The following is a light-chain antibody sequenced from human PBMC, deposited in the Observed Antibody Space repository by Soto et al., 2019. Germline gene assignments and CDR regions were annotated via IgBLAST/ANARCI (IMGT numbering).Light chain of an antibody. CDR1: SSDVGDYNY. CDR3: CSYAGSYTLL. CDR2: DVT. V-gene: IGLV2-11*01. J-gene: IGLJ2*01. Sequence: QSALTQPRSVSGSPGQSVTISCTGTSSDVGDYNYVSWYQQHPGKAPKLMIYDVTKRPSGVPDRFSGSKSGNTASLTISGLQAEDEADYYCCSYAGSYTLLFGGGTQLTVL.